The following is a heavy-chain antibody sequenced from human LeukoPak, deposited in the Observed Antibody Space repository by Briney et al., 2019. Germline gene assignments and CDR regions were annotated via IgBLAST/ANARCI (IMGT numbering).Heavy chain of an antibody. D-gene: IGHD3-10*01. CDR2: INSDGSST. V-gene: IGHV3-74*01. CDR1: GFTFRSYW. Sequence: GGSLRLSCAASGFTFRSYWMHWVRQAPGKGLVWVSRINSDGSSTSYADSLKGRFTISRDDAKNTLYLQMNSLRAEDTAVYYCARYYGSGSYAVDYWGQGTLVTVSS. J-gene: IGHJ4*02. CDR3: ARYYGSGSYAVDY.